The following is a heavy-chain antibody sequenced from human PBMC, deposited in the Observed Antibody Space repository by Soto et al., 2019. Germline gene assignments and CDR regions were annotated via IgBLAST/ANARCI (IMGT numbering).Heavy chain of an antibody. CDR1: GGTFSSYA. Sequence: SVNVSCKASGGTFSSYAISWVRQAPGQGLEWMGGIIPIFGTANYAQKFQGRVTITADESTSTAYMELSSLRSEDTAVYYCAGDFRPYYYDSSGYYLFDYWGQGTLVTVSS. CDR3: AGDFRPYYYDSSGYYLFDY. CDR2: IIPIFGTA. J-gene: IGHJ4*02. D-gene: IGHD3-22*01. V-gene: IGHV1-69*13.